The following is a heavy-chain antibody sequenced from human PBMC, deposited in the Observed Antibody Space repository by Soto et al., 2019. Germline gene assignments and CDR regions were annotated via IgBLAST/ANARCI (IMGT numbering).Heavy chain of an antibody. D-gene: IGHD5-18*01. V-gene: IGHV5-51*01. CDR2: IVPGESNT. CDR3: ARQGPPYSGSGYYYEMDV. Sequence: ESLETSWNASGFRLHTYWISWVRQVPWKGLEWRKAIVPGESNTKYSPTIEDPVTISADMSTSTAYVQWDSLRASDSARYYCARQGPPYSGSGYYYEMDVWGPGTTVTVSS. CDR1: GFRLHTYW. J-gene: IGHJ6*02.